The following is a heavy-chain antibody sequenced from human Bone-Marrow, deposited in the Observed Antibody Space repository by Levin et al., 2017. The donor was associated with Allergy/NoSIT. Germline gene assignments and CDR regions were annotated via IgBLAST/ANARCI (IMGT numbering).Heavy chain of an antibody. CDR3: ARGDFWTGWQLES. CDR1: GFTFTDYY. V-gene: IGHV3-11*01. Sequence: GESLKISCAASGFTFTDYYMSWIRQSPGEGLESVSYISSSGTTIYYGDSVKGRFTVSRDNAKSSIYLQMNSLRVDDTAVYYCARGDFWTGWQLESWCQGTLVTVSS. D-gene: IGHD3/OR15-3a*01. CDR2: ISSSGTTI. J-gene: IGHJ4*02.